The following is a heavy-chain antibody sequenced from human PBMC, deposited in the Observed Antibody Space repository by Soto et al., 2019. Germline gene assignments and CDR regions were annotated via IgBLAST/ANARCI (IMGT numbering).Heavy chain of an antibody. CDR3: ARSLWSPYFYYGLDV. Sequence: GALRLSCTASGFALSRYWMYWVRQAPGKGLVWVSHINSGGNITPYPDSVRGRFTISRDNSKNTLYLDMHSLTTDDTAVYFCARSLWSPYFYYGLDVWGQGTTVTVSS. CDR1: GFALSRYW. J-gene: IGHJ6*02. V-gene: IGHV3-74*01. D-gene: IGHD2-21*01. CDR2: INSGGNIT.